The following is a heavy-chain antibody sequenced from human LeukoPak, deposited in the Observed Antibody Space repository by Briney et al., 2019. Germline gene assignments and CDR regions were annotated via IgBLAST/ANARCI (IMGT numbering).Heavy chain of an antibody. CDR3: TRDWNDLDY. D-gene: IGHD1-1*01. J-gene: IGHJ4*02. CDR1: GFIFSNYG. V-gene: IGHV3-30*03. Sequence: GGSLRLSCAASGFIFSNYGMHWVRQAPGKGLEWVAVISYDGSNKCYADSVKGRFTISRDNSRNMLYLQMNSLRAEDTAVYYSTRDWNDLDYWGQGTLVTVSS. CDR2: ISYDGSNK.